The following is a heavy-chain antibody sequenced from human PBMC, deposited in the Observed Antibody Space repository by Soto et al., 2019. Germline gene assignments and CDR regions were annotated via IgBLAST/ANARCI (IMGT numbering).Heavy chain of an antibody. CDR2: ISGSGSFT. D-gene: IGHD3-10*01. Sequence: PGGSLRLSCAASGFTFRTYAMNWVRQAPGKGLEWISAISGSGSFTHYADSVRGRFTISRDNSQNQLYLQMNNLRGDDTATYYCAKIPTGSGSSKFDYWGQGIQVTVSS. CDR1: GFTFRTYA. CDR3: AKIPTGSGSSKFDY. J-gene: IGHJ4*02. V-gene: IGHV3-23*01.